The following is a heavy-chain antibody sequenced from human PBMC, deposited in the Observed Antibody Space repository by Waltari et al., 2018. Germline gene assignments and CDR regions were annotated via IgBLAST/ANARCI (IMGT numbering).Heavy chain of an antibody. CDR3: ARAKNLGSFDY. CDR2: IYHSGSI. CDR1: GYSISSDYY. J-gene: IGHJ4*02. V-gene: IGHV4-38-2*01. D-gene: IGHD1-26*01. Sequence: QVQLQESGPGLVKPSETLSLTCAVSGYSISSDYYWGWIRQPPGKGLEWIGSIYHSGSIYYNPSLKRRVTISEDTSKNQFSLKLNSMTAADTAVYYCARAKNLGSFDYWGQGTLVTVSS.